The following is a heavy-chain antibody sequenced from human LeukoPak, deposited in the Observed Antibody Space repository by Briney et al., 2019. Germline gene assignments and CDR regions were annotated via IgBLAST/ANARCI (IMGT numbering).Heavy chain of an antibody. CDR2: IYYSGST. D-gene: IGHD6-19*01. Sequence: PSETLSLTCTVSGGSISSYYWSWIRQPPGKGLEWIGYIYYSGSTNYNPSLKSRVTISVDTSKNQFSLKRSSVTAADTAVYYCARDLRSDIAVAGSFDYWGQGTLVTVSS. CDR1: GGSISSYY. CDR3: ARDLRSDIAVAGSFDY. V-gene: IGHV4-59*12. J-gene: IGHJ4*02.